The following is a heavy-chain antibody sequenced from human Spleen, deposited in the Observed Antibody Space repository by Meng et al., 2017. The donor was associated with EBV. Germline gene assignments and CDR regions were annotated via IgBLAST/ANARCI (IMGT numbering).Heavy chain of an antibody. CDR3: ATYRDYVLDY. D-gene: IGHD4-17*01. CDR1: GFTFSDFY. J-gene: IGHJ4*02. CDR2: ITSSGNPI. Sequence: VQRVVSGGGLVKPGGALRLACAASGFTFSDFYMSWIRQAPGKGLELFSYITSSGNPIYYADSVKGRFIISRDNAKNSLYLQMNSLRAEDAAVYYCATYRDYVLDYWGQGTLVTVSS. V-gene: IGHV3-11*01.